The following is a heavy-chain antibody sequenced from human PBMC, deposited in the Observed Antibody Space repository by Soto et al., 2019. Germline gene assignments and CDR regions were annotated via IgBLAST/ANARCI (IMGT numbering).Heavy chain of an antibody. J-gene: IGHJ4*02. CDR1: GFAFSNYD. V-gene: IGHV3-48*03. Sequence: GGSLRLSCAASGFAFSNYDMNWVRQAPGKGLEWISKINYSGSNTYYAESVKGRFTISRDNDKNYLYLQMNSLRVEDTGIYYCESAGLCCADCYFVDYLGQITHVTVSS. CDR2: INYSGSNT. D-gene: IGHD2-21*02. CDR3: ESAGLCCADCYFVDY.